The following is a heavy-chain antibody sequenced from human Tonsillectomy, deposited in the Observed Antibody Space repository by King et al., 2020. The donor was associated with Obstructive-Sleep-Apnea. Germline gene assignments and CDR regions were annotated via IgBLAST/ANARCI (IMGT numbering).Heavy chain of an antibody. CDR1: GFTFSDYT. CDR2: ISSISSYI. J-gene: IGHJ4*02. D-gene: IGHD2-15*01. V-gene: IGHV3-21*01. CDR3: ARDEGGGSCRY. Sequence: QLVQSGGGLVKPGGSLRLSCAASGFTFSDYTMNWVRQAPGKGLEWVSSISSISSYIYYADSVKGRFTISRDNAKNSLYLQMNSLRAEDTAVYYCARDEGGGSCRYWGQGTLVTVSS.